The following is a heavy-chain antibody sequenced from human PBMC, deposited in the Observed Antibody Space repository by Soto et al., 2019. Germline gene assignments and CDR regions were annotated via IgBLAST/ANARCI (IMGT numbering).Heavy chain of an antibody. V-gene: IGHV1-46*01. D-gene: IGHD3-3*01. CDR1: GYTFTSYY. CDR2: INPSGGDT. Sequence: ASVKVSCKPSGYTFTSYYIHWVRQAPGQGLEWMGTINPSGGDTTYAQKFQGRVTMTRDTSTSTVYMELSSLRPEDTAVYYCARDMGVFWSGYPEGGFDYWGQGTPVTVSS. J-gene: IGHJ4*02. CDR3: ARDMGVFWSGYPEGGFDY.